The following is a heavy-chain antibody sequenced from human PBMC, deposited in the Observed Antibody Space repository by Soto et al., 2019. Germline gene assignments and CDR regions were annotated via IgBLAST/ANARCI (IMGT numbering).Heavy chain of an antibody. Sequence: QVQLVQSGAEVKKPGASVKVSCKASGYTFTSYGISWVRQAPGQGLEWMGWISAYNGNTNYAKKLQGRVTMSTDTSNRAAYMELRRLRAEDTDVYYCARDPPGGERGYYSCGMDAWGQGTTVTVSS. CDR2: ISAYNGNT. J-gene: IGHJ6*01. V-gene: IGHV1-18*01. D-gene: IGHD4-17*01. CDR3: ARDPPGGERGYYSCGMDA. CDR1: GYTFTSYG.